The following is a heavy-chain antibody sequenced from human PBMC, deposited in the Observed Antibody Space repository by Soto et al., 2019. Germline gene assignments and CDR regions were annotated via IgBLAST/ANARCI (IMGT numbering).Heavy chain of an antibody. Sequence: PGGSLRLPCPASAFTCSNAWTSWVRQAPGKGVEWVGRNKSKSDGGTTDYAALVKGRVTISRDDSKNTLYLQMNSLKAEDTAVYYCTTAYYDSSGYSSGCFDYWGQGALVTVSS. CDR3: TTAYYDSSGYSSGCFDY. CDR2: NKSKSDGGTT. J-gene: IGHJ4*02. CDR1: AFTCSNAW. D-gene: IGHD3-22*01. V-gene: IGHV3-15*01.